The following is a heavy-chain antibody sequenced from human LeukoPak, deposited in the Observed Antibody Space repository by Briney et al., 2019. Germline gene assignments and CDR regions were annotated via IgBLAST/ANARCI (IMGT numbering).Heavy chain of an antibody. CDR3: ARDDSQYYYGMDV. Sequence: SETLSLTCAVYGGSFSGYYWSWIRQPPGKGLEWIGEINHSGSTNYNPSLKSRVTISVDTSKNQFSLKLSSVTAADTAVYYCARDDSQYYYGMDVWGQGTTVTVSS. J-gene: IGHJ6*02. CDR1: GGSFSGYY. D-gene: IGHD3-22*01. V-gene: IGHV4-34*01. CDR2: INHSGST.